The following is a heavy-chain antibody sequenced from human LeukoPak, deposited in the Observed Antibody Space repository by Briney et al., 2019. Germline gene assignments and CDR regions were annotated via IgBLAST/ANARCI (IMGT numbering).Heavy chain of an antibody. V-gene: IGHV3-7*01. CDR1: RFTFSSYW. Sequence: GGSLRLSCAVSRFTFSSYWMSWVRQAPGKGLEWVANIKQDGSEKYYVDSVKGRFTISRDNAKNSLYLQMNSLRAEDTAVYYCARGPPHYCSITSCWFDPWGQGTLVTVSS. CDR3: ARGPPHYCSITSCWFDP. J-gene: IGHJ5*02. D-gene: IGHD2-2*01. CDR2: IKQDGSEK.